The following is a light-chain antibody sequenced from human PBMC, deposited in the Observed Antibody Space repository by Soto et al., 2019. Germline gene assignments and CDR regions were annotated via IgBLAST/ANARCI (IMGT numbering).Light chain of an antibody. V-gene: IGLV2-14*03. J-gene: IGLJ1*01. CDR1: SSDVGGYNF. CDR2: DVT. Sequence: QSALTQPASVSGSPGQSITISCTGTSSDVGGYNFVSWYQHHPGKAPKLIIYDVTNRPSGISNRFSGSKSGNTASLTISGLQAEDEADYYCTSYTSSITYVFGTGTKLTFL. CDR3: TSYTSSITYV.